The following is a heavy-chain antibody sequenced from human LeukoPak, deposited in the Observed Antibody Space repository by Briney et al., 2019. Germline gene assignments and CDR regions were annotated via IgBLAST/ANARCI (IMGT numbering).Heavy chain of an antibody. CDR3: ARVGMGSRWYDPPRGFDP. D-gene: IGHD6-13*01. CDR2: INPNSGGT. Sequence: ASVKVSCKASGYTFTGYYMHWVRQAPGQGLEWMGWINPNSGGTNYAQKFQGRVTMTRDTSISTAYMELSRLRSDDTAVYYCARVGMGSRWYDPPRGFDPWGQGTLVTVSS. J-gene: IGHJ5*02. CDR1: GYTFTGYY. V-gene: IGHV1-2*02.